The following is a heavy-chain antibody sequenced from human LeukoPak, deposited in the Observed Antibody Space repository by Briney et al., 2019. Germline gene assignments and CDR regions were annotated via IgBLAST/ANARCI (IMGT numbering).Heavy chain of an antibody. J-gene: IGHJ4*02. CDR1: GYTLTSYD. V-gene: IGHV1-8*01. CDR2: MNPNSGKT. Sequence: ASVKVSCKASGYTLTSYDINWVRQATGQGLEWMGWMNPNSGKTGYVQKFQGRVTMTRDTSISTAYMELSSLTSEDTAIYYCARDRVGVGSSGWENWGQETLSPSPQ. D-gene: IGHD6-19*01. CDR3: ARDRVGVGSSGWEN.